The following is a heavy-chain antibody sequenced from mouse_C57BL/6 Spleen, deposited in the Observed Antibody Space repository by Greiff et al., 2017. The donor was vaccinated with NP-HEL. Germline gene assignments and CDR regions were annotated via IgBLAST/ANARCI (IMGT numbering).Heavy chain of an antibody. D-gene: IGHD2-5*01. CDR1: GYTFTSYW. CDR2: IYPSDSET. Sequence: QVQLQQPGAELVRPGSSVKLSCKASGYTFTSYWMDWVKQRPGQGLEWIGNIYPSDSETHYNQKFKDKATLTVDKSSSTAYMQLSSLTSEDSAVYYCARGYSRAMDYWGQGTSVTVSS. CDR3: ARGYSRAMDY. V-gene: IGHV1-61*01. J-gene: IGHJ4*01.